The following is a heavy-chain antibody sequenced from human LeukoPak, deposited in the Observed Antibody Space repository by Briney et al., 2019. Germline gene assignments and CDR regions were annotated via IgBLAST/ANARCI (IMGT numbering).Heavy chain of an antibody. CDR3: ARTTILDY. V-gene: IGHV3-7*01. D-gene: IGHD4-17*01. CDR1: GFTFSSFY. J-gene: IGHJ4*02. CDR2: IKQDGSDK. Sequence: QSGGSLRLSCAASGFTFSSFYMTWVRQAPGKGLEWVATIKQDGSDKHYVDSVKGRFIISRDNAKNSLYLQMNSLRAKDTAVYYRARTTILDYWGQGTLVTVSS.